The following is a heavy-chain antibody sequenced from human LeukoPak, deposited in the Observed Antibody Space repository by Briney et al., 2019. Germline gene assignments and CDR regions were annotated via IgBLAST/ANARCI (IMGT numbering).Heavy chain of an antibody. CDR3: ARETTVSPPGDY. Sequence: PGGSVRLSCATSGFTFSKAWMNWVRQAPGKGLEWVSSISSSSSYIYYAGSVKGRFTISRDNAKNSLYLQMNSLRAEDTAVYYCARETTVSPPGDYWGQGTLITVSS. J-gene: IGHJ4*02. CDR2: ISSSSSYI. V-gene: IGHV3-21*01. CDR1: GFTFSKAW. D-gene: IGHD4-17*01.